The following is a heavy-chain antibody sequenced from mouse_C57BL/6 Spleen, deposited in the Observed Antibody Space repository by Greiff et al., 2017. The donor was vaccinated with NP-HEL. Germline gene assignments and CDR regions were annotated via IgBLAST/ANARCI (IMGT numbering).Heavy chain of an antibody. D-gene: IGHD1-1*01. Sequence: VQLQQPGAELVKPGASVKLSCKASGYTFTSYWMHWVKQRPGQGLEWIGMIHPNSGSTNYNEKFKSKATLTVDKSSSTAYMQLSSLTSEDSAVYYCASDYGSSSYAVDCWGQGTSVTVSS. J-gene: IGHJ4*01. V-gene: IGHV1-64*01. CDR1: GYTFTSYW. CDR2: IHPNSGST. CDR3: ASDYGSSSYAVDC.